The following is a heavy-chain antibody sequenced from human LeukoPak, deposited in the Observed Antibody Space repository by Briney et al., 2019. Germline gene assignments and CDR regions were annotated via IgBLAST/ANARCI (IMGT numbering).Heavy chain of an antibody. CDR2: ICYSGST. CDR3: ARVDYGGNSRVDY. Sequence: PSETLSLTCTVSGGSISSCSFYWGWIRQPPGKGLEWIGNICYSGSTYYNPSLKSRVTIAVDTSKNQFSLKLSSVTAADTAVYYCARVDYGGNSRVDYWGQGTLVTVSS. D-gene: IGHD4-23*01. V-gene: IGHV4-39*07. CDR1: GGSISSCSFY. J-gene: IGHJ4*02.